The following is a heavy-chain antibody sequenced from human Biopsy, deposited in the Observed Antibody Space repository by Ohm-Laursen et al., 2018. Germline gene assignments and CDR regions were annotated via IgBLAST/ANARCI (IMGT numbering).Heavy chain of an antibody. J-gene: IGHJ4*02. D-gene: IGHD3-22*01. CDR1: GYAVTEFS. V-gene: IGHV1-46*01. Sequence: ASVKVSCKVSGYAVTEFSMHWVRQAPGKGLEWMGIINPRSGNTGYSQKFQVRVTMTTDTSTSTVYMELSSLSSEDTAVYYCAKNYDPLYYDTSGLFDYWGQGTLVTVSS. CDR3: AKNYDPLYYDTSGLFDY. CDR2: INPRSGNT.